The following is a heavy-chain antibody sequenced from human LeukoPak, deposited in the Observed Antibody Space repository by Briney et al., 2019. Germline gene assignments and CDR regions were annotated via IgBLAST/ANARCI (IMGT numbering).Heavy chain of an antibody. J-gene: IGHJ4*02. V-gene: IGHV3-23*01. CDR2: ISGSGGTT. CDR1: GFTFSSSA. CDR3: STDVPTFGSGEFDY. D-gene: IGHD3-10*01. Sequence: GGSLRLSCAASGFTFSSSAMSWVRQAPGKGLEWVSGISGSGGTTHYADSVKGRFTVSRDNSKKTLFLQMNRLRDEDTAVYYCSTDVPTFGSGEFDYWGQGTLVTVSS.